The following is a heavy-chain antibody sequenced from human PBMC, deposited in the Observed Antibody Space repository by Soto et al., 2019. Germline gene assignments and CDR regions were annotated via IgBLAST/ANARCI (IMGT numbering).Heavy chain of an antibody. Sequence: PRESLKISCKASGFTFSSYSLGWVRHMPGKGLQWMGNIFSSDSSAKYSPSFVGQVTISVDRSINTAYLQWSSLKASDTAIYYCGTWRGSSWFDYWGPGTLVTVS. D-gene: IGHD2-2*01. CDR1: GFTFSSYS. CDR2: IFSSDSSA. J-gene: IGHJ4*02. V-gene: IGHV5-51*01. CDR3: GTWRGSSWFDY.